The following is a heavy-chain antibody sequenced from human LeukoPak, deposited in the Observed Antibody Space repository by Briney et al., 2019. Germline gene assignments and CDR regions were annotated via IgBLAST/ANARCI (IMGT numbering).Heavy chain of an antibody. V-gene: IGHV3-23*01. CDR3: AKDIWFLEWLPTAGAFDI. J-gene: IGHJ3*02. Sequence: GGSLRLSCAASGFTFSSYAMSWVRQAPGKGLEWVSAISGSGGSTYYADSVKGRFTISRDNSKNTLYLQMNSLRAEDTAVYYCAKDIWFLEWLPTAGAFDIWGQGTMVTVSS. CDR1: GFTFSSYA. CDR2: ISGSGGST. D-gene: IGHD3-3*01.